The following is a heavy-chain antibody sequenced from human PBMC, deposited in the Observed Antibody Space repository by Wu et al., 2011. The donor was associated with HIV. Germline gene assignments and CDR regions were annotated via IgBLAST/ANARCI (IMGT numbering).Heavy chain of an antibody. CDR2: INPSTGST. J-gene: IGHJ3*02. CDR1: GYSSTSYY. Sequence: SGAEVKKPGASVNVSCKASGYSSTSYYIHWVRQAPGQGLEWMGVINPSTGSTNYVQKFQGRVTMTRDTSTSTVYMELSNLTSDDTAVYYCAREVVGDIISAVFFDIWGQGTMVTVSS. D-gene: IGHD1-26*01. CDR3: AREVVGDIISAVFFDI. V-gene: IGHV1-46*01.